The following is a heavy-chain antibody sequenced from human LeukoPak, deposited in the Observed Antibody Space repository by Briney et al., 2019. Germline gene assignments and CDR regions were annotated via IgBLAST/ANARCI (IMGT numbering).Heavy chain of an antibody. CDR1: GFTFSVYG. CDR3: ARDRGVGDSSNWYDY. V-gene: IGHV3-11*06. D-gene: IGHD6-13*01. J-gene: IGHJ5*01. CDR2: ISSSNTYT. Sequence: GGSLRLSCAASGFTFSVYGMHWVRQAPGKGLEWVSYISSSNTYTTYADSVKGRFTISRDNAKNSLYLQMNSLRAEDTAVYYCARDRGVGDSSNWYDYWGQGTLVTVSS.